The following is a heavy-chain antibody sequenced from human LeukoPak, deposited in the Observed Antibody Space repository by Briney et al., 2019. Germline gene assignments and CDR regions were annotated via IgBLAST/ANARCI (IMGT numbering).Heavy chain of an antibody. CDR3: VRDKIVGATHFDY. V-gene: IGHV4-39*02. J-gene: IGHJ4*02. CDR2: IYYDGSA. Sequence: SETLSLTCTVSGGSITSSSHYWGWIRQPPGKGLQWLGLIYYDGSAYYNLSLKSRLTISIDTSKSQFSLQLSSVTAADTAVYYCVRDKIVGATHFDYWGQGTLVTVSS. D-gene: IGHD1-26*01. CDR1: GGSITSSSHY.